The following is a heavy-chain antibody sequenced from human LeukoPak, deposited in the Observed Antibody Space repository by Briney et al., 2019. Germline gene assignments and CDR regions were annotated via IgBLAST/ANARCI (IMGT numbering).Heavy chain of an antibody. CDR2: ISYDGSNK. V-gene: IGHV3-30*18. D-gene: IGHD6-19*01. CDR1: GFTFSNYD. J-gene: IGHJ4*02. Sequence: PGGSLRLSCAASGFTFSNYDMHWVRQAPGRGLEWVAVISYDGSNKYYADSVKGRLTISRDNSKNELYLQMNSLRAEDTAVYYCAKGPSSGWYVIDYWGQGTLVTVSS. CDR3: AKGPSSGWYVIDY.